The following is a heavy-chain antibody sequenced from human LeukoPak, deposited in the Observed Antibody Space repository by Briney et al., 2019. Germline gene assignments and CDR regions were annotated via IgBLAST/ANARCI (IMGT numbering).Heavy chain of an antibody. CDR3: ARGARYDSSGYYFD. D-gene: IGHD3-22*01. V-gene: IGHV3-30-3*01. Sequence: GGSLRLSCAASGFTFSSHAMHWVRQAPGKGLEWVAVISYDGSNKYYADSVKGRFTISRDNSKNTLYLQMNSLRAEDTAVYYCARGARYDSSGYYFDWGQGTLVTVSS. J-gene: IGHJ4*02. CDR1: GFTFSSHA. CDR2: ISYDGSNK.